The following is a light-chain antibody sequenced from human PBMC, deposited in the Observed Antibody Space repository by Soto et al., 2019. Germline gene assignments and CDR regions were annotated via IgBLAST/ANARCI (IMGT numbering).Light chain of an antibody. CDR3: SSYTSSSTLV. CDR1: SSDVGGYNY. V-gene: IGLV2-14*03. Sequence: QSALTQPASVSGSPGQSITISCTGTSSDVGGYNYVSWYQQHPGKAPKLIIYDVSNRPSGVSNRFSGSKSGNTASLTISGPQAEDEADYYCSSYTSSSTLVFGGGTKVTVL. CDR2: DVS. J-gene: IGLJ2*01.